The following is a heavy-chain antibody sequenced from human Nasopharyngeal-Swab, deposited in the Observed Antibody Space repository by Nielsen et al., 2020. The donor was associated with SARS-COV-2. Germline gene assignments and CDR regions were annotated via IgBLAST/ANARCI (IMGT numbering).Heavy chain of an antibody. Sequence: GASLKISWEGYGSSFTSYWIGWGRQMPGKGLEWMGIIYPGESDTRYSPSFQGQVTISADKSISTAYLQWSSLKASETAMYYCARLRGDRSFDYWGQGTLVTVSS. CDR3: ARLRGDRSFDY. J-gene: IGHJ4*02. V-gene: IGHV5-51*01. D-gene: IGHD2-21*02. CDR2: IYPGESDT. CDR1: GSSFTSYW.